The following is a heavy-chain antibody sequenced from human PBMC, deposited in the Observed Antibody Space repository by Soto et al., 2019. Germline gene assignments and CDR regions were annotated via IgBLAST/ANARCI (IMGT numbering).Heavy chain of an antibody. V-gene: IGHV3-15*07. D-gene: IGHD4-4*01. CDR3: TTEPDYSNYFDY. CDR1: GFTFNNAW. CDR2: IRSKTDGGTT. Sequence: EVQLVESGGGLVKPGGSLRLSCAASGFTFNNAWMNWVRQAPGKGLEWVGRIRSKTDGGTTDYAAPVKDRFTISRDDSKNTLHLQMNSLKTEDTAVYYYTTEPDYSNYFDYWGQGTLVTVSS. J-gene: IGHJ4*02.